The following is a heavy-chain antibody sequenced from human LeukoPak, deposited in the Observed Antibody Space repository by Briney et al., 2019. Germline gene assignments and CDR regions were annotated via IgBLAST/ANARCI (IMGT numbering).Heavy chain of an antibody. J-gene: IGHJ4*02. CDR2: IYSSGSS. D-gene: IGHD3-9*01. V-gene: IGHV4-4*07. Sequence: SETLSLTCTVSGGPISSYWWSWIRQPAGKGLEWIGRIYSSGSSNYNVALESRVTISVDKLKNQFSLKLSSVTAADTAVYYCARDSADILTGFFEQWGQGTLVTVSS. CDR1: GGPISSYW. CDR3: ARDSADILTGFFEQ.